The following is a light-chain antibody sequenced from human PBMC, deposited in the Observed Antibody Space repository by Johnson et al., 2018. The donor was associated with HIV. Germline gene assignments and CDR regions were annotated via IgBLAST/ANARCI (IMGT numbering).Light chain of an antibody. J-gene: IGLJ1*01. CDR1: SSNIGKNY. CDR2: ENN. V-gene: IGLV1-51*02. CDR3: ETWDRSLGWV. Sequence: QSVLTQPPSVSAAPGQKVTISCSGSSSNIGKNYVSWYQQLPGTAPKVLIYENNKRPSGIPDRFSGSKSGTSATLGVTGLQTGDEADYYCETWDRSLGWVFGTGSKVTVL.